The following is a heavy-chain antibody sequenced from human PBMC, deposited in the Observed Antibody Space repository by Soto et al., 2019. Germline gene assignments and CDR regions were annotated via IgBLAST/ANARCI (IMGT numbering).Heavy chain of an antibody. D-gene: IGHD3-3*01. CDR3: ARDGSGYDFWSGPYFFDY. CDR2: IYYNGRT. Sequence: PSETLSLTCTVSGGSISTYYWSWIRQPPGKGLEWIGYIYYNGRTNYNPSLESRVTISLDTSKSQFSLKLSSVSAADTAVYYCARDGSGYDFWSGPYFFDYWGPATLVTVSS. CDR1: GGSISTYY. V-gene: IGHV4-59*01. J-gene: IGHJ4*02.